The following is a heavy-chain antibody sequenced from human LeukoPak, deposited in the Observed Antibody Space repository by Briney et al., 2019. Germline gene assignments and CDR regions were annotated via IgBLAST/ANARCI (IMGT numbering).Heavy chain of an antibody. CDR2: IYTGGTT. Sequence: GGSLRLSCVASGFTFSNNAASWFRQAPGKGLEWVSVIYTGGTTHYADSVKGRFTISRDNAKNTLYLQMNSLRAEDTAVYYCARRKVVSAYYYGMDVWGQGTTVTVSS. CDR3: ARRKVVSAYYYGMDV. CDR1: GFTFSNNA. D-gene: IGHD2-2*01. V-gene: IGHV3-66*01. J-gene: IGHJ6*02.